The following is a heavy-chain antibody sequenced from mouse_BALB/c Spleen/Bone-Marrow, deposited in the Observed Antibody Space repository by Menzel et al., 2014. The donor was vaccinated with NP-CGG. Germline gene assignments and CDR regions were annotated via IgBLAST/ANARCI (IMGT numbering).Heavy chain of an antibody. CDR3: AREGSSSRSYAMDY. CDR2: INPTTGYT. D-gene: IGHD2-14*01. V-gene: IGHV1-7*01. J-gene: IGHJ4*01. CDR1: GYTFTNYW. Sequence: VQLQQSGAKLAKPGASVKMSCKASGYTFTNYWMHWVKQRPGQGLEWIGYINPTTGYTEYNQKFKDKATLTADKSSTTAYMQLSSLTSEDSAVYYCAREGSSSRSYAMDYWGQGTSVTAFS.